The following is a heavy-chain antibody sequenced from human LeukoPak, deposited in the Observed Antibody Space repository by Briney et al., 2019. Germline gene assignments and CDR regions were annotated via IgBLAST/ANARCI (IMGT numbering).Heavy chain of an antibody. V-gene: IGHV3-30-3*01. CDR1: GFTFSSYS. D-gene: IGHD2/OR15-2a*01. Sequence: GGSLRLSCAASGFTFSSYSIHWVRQAPGKGLEWVAVISYDGSNKYYADSVKGRFTISRDNSKNTLYLQMNSLRAEDTAVYYCARDFSRIPDYWGQGTLVTVSS. CDR3: ARDFSRIPDY. CDR2: ISYDGSNK. J-gene: IGHJ4*02.